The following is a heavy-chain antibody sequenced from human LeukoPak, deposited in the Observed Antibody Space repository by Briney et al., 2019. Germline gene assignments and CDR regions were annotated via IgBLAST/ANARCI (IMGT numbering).Heavy chain of an antibody. J-gene: IGHJ4*02. D-gene: IGHD3-22*01. CDR3: ARASSGYYPFDY. V-gene: IGHV4-34*01. CDR1: GGSFSGYY. Sequence: SSETLSLTCAVYGGSFSGYYWSWIRQPPGKGLEWIGEINHSGSTNYNPSLKSRVTISVDTSKNQFSLKLSSVTAADTAVYYCARASSGYYPFDYWGQGTLVTVS. CDR2: INHSGST.